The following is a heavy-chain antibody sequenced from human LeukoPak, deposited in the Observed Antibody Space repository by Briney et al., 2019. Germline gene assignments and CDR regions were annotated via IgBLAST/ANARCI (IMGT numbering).Heavy chain of an antibody. V-gene: IGHV3-48*04. CDR1: AFSFSKFA. D-gene: IGHD2-15*01. J-gene: IGHJ4*02. CDR2: ISSSSSTI. Sequence: GGSLRLSCAASAFSFSKFALNWVRQAPGKGLEWVSYISSSSSTIYYADSVKGRFTISRDNAKDSLYLQMNSLRAEDTAVYYCARDEGYCSGGSCYSGYFDYWGQGTLVTVSS. CDR3: ARDEGYCSGGSCYSGYFDY.